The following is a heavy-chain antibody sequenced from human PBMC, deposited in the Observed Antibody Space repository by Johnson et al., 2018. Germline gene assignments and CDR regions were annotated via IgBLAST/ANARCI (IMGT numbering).Heavy chain of an antibody. CDR2: ISSSGSTI. V-gene: IGHV3-11*04. CDR1: GFTFSDYY. Sequence: QVQLVESGGGLVKPGGSLRLSCAASGFTFSDYYMSWIRQAPGKGLEWVSYISSSGSTIYYADSVKGRFTISRDNAKNSLYLQMNRLRAEHAAVYYCARDPDDGAADYHYYRAVWGKGTTVTVS. D-gene: IGHD4-17*01. CDR3: ARDPDDGAADYHYYRAV. J-gene: IGHJ6*03.